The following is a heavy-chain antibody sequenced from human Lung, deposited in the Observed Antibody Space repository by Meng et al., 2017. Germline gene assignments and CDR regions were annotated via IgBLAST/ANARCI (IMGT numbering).Heavy chain of an antibody. V-gene: IGHV6-1*01. Sequence: QAPLQPPGPGLVTRPQVHSLPCAMPGDSVACNRAAWNWIRQSPPRGLEWLGRTYDRSKWYSDYATSVRSRITINADTSKNPFSLQLNSLTPEDTAVYYCTGVGHKNWFDSWGQGTLVTVSS. CDR3: TGVGHKNWFDS. CDR2: TYDRSKWYS. J-gene: IGHJ5*01. D-gene: IGHD2-21*01. CDR1: GDSVACNRAA.